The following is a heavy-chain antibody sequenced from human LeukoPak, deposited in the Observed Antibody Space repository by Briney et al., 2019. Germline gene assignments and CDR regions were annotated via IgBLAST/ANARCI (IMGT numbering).Heavy chain of an antibody. D-gene: IGHD3-10*01. CDR2: ISPSGDIT. V-gene: IGHV3-23*01. J-gene: IGHJ4*02. CDR3: AKILWFTTGSYIFDY. Sequence: GGSLRLSCAASGFTFSTYGMNWVRQAPGKGLEWVSGISPSGDITYYADSVTGRFTISRDNSKNTLYLQMNSLRVEDTAIYYCAKILWFTTGSYIFDYWGQGTLVTVSS. CDR1: GFTFSTYG.